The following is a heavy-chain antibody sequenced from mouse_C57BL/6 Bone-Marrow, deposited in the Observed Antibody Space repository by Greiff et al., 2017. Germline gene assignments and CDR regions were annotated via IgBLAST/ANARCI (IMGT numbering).Heavy chain of an antibody. Sequence: EVKVVESGGGLVKPGGSLKLSCAASGFTFSSYAMSWVRQTPEKRLEWVATISDGGSYTYYPDNVKGRFTISRDNAKNNLYLQMSHLKSEDTAMYYCARGTVVAKGVDYWGQGTSVTVSS. V-gene: IGHV5-4*03. CDR2: ISDGGSYT. J-gene: IGHJ4*01. CDR1: GFTFSSYA. CDR3: ARGTVVAKGVDY. D-gene: IGHD1-1*01.